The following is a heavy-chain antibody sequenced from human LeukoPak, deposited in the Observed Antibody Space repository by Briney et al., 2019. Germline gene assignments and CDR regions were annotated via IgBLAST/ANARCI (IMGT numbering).Heavy chain of an antibody. J-gene: IGHJ4*02. CDR1: GITLSRYW. D-gene: IGHD6-19*01. CDR2: IKEDGSEK. CDR3: ATGGAVAGTY. V-gene: IGHV3-7*01. Sequence: GGSLRLSCAASGITLSRYWVSWVRRAPGKGLEWVANIKEDGSEKYYVDSVKGRFTISRDNAKNSLYLQVNSLRAEDTAVYYCATGGAVAGTYWGQGTLVTVSS.